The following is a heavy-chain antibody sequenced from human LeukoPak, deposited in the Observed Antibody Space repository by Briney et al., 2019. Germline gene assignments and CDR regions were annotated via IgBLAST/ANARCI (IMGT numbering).Heavy chain of an antibody. CDR1: GFTFSSYS. J-gene: IGHJ4*02. Sequence: GGSLRLSCAASGFTFSSYSMNWVRQAPGKGLEWVANIKQDGSEKYSVDSVKGRFTISRDNAKNSLYLQMNSLRAEDTAVYYCARERGVSHPFDYWGQGTLVTVSS. CDR3: ARERGVSHPFDY. V-gene: IGHV3-7*01. D-gene: IGHD2-21*01. CDR2: IKQDGSEK.